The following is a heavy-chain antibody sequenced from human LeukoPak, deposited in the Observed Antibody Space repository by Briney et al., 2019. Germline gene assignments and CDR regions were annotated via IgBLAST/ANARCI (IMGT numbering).Heavy chain of an antibody. CDR3: ARLFDS. V-gene: IGHV4-39*01. CDR2: IFYSGNT. CDR1: GGSISGSTYY. Sequence: SETLSLTCTVSGGSISGSTYYWGWVRQPPGKGLEGIGKIFYSGNTYDSPSLQRRVTMSADTSKNQFSLRLSSVTAADTALYYCARLFDSWGQGIQVTVSS. J-gene: IGHJ4*02.